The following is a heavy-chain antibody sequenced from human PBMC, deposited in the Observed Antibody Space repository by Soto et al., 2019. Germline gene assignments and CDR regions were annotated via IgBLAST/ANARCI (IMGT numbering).Heavy chain of an antibody. CDR3: AREVPTPYYFDY. J-gene: IGHJ4*02. Sequence: SETLSLTCTVSGDSISSGGYYWSWIRQHPGKGLEWIGYIYYSGSTYYNPSLKSRVSISVDTSNNQFSLKVSSVSAADTAVYYCAREVPTPYYFDYWGQGTLVTVSS. CDR1: GDSISSGGYY. CDR2: IYYSGST. V-gene: IGHV4-31*03.